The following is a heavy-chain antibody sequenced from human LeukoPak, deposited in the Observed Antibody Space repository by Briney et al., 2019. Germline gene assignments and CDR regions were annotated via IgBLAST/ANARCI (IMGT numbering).Heavy chain of an antibody. CDR1: GFTFSSYS. V-gene: IGHV3-21*01. CDR3: ARVAPTLSWEHARAGSAFDI. Sequence: GGSLRLSCAASGFTFSSYSMNWVRQAPGKGLEWVSSISSSSSYIYYADSVKGRFTISRDNAKNSLYLQMNSLRAEDTAVYYCARVAPTLSWEHARAGSAFDIWGQGTMVTVSS. D-gene: IGHD1-26*01. J-gene: IGHJ3*02. CDR2: ISSSSSYI.